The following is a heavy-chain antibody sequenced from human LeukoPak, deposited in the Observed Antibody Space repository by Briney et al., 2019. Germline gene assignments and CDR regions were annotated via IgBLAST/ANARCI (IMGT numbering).Heavy chain of an antibody. V-gene: IGHV3-21*01. J-gene: IGHJ4*02. CDR1: GFTFSSYS. CDR3: ARDKRDGYNPN. D-gene: IGHD5-24*01. CDR2: ISSSSSYI. Sequence: GGSLRLSCAASGFTFSSYSMNWVRQAPGKGREWVSSISSSSSYIYYADSVKGRFTISRDNAKNSLYLQMNSLRAEDTAVYYCARDKRDGYNPNWGQGTLVTVSS.